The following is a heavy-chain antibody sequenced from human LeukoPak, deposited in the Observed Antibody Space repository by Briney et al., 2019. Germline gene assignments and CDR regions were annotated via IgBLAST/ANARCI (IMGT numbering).Heavy chain of an antibody. CDR2: ISAYNGNT. D-gene: IGHD3-9*01. V-gene: IGHV1-18*01. J-gene: IGHJ6*03. Sequence: ASVKVSCKASGYTFTSYGISWVRQAPGQGLEWMGWISAYNGNTNYAQKLQGRVTMTTDTSTSTAHMELRSLRSDDTAVYYCASLTSGPGYASNYYYMDVWGKGTTVTVSS. CDR3: ASLTSGPGYASNYYYMDV. CDR1: GYTFTSYG.